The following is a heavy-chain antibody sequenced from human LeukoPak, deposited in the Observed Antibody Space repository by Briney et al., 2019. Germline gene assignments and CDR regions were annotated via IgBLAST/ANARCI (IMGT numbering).Heavy chain of an antibody. CDR1: GFTFGDYA. D-gene: IGHD2-2*01. J-gene: IGHJ4*02. CDR2: IQAKAYGGAT. CDR3: TRAPHPRCSSSGCYLDY. Sequence: GRSLRLSCSTSGFTFGDYAMSWVRQAPGKGLEWVGFIQAKAYGGATKYAASVNGRFSISRDDSQSIANLQMNDLKTEDTAVYYCTRAPHPRCSSSGCYLDYWGPGTLVTVSS. V-gene: IGHV3-49*04.